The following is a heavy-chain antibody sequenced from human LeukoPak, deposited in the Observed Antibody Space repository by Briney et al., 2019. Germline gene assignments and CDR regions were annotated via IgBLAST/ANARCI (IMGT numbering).Heavy chain of an antibody. D-gene: IGHD3-9*01. CDR2: INHSGST. Sequence: SETLSLTCTVSGGSISSSSYSWGWIRQPPGKGLEWIGEINHSGSTNYNPSLKSRVTISVDTSKNQFSLKLSPVTAADTAVYYCARGKVLRYFDWLANNWFDPWGQGTLVTVSS. CDR1: GGSISSSSYS. CDR3: ARGKVLRYFDWLANNWFDP. V-gene: IGHV4-39*07. J-gene: IGHJ5*02.